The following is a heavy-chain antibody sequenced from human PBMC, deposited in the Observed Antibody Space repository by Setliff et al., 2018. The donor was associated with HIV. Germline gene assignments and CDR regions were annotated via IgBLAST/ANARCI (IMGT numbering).Heavy chain of an antibody. CDR3: AKSGPNYYDY. CDR1: GFTFSTYA. J-gene: IGHJ4*02. CDR2: ISGSGTTT. Sequence: GGSLRLSCAASGFTFSTYAMSWVRQAPGKGLEWVSVISGSGTTTYYADSVKGRFTISRDNSKNTVYLQMNSLRAEDTAIYYCAKSGPNYYDYWGQGPWSPSPQ. D-gene: IGHD3-22*01. V-gene: IGHV3-23*01.